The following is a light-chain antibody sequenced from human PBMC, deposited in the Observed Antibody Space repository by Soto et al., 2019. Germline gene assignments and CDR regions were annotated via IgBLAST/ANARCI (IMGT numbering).Light chain of an antibody. CDR2: GAS. CDR1: QSVSSSY. Sequence: EIVLTQSPGTLSLSPGERATLSCRASQSVSSSYLAWYQQKPGQAPRLLIYGASSRATGIPDRFSGSGSGTDFTLTISRLEPEDFAVYYCQYYGDSPYTFGRGTKLEIK. J-gene: IGKJ2*01. CDR3: QYYGDSPYT. V-gene: IGKV3-20*01.